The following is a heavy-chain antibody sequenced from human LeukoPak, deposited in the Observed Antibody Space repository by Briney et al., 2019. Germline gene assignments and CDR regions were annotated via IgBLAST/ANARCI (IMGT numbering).Heavy chain of an antibody. Sequence: SETLPLTCTVSGGSISRGSYYWSWSWIRQPAGKGLEWIGRIYTSGSTNYNPSLKSRVTISVDTSNNQFYLNLSSVTAADTAVYYCARDRTGDLDYWGQGTLVTVSS. J-gene: IGHJ4*02. CDR1: GGSISRGSYY. V-gene: IGHV4-61*02. D-gene: IGHD3-16*01. CDR2: IYTSGST. CDR3: ARDRTGDLDY.